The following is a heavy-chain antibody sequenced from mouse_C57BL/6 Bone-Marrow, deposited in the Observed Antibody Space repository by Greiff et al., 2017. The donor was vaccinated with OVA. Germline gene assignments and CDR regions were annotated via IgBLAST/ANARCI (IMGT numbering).Heavy chain of an antibody. CDR1: GYTFTSYW. CDR2: IDPSDSET. J-gene: IGHJ4*01. D-gene: IGHD5-1*01. CDR3: ARSTYYYAMDY. Sequence: QVQLQQPGAELVRPGSSVKLSCKASGYTFTSYWMHWVKQRPIQGLEWIGNIDPSDSETHYNQKFKDKATLTVDKSSSTVYMQLSSLTSEDSAVYYCARSTYYYAMDYWGQGTSVTVSS. V-gene: IGHV1-52*01.